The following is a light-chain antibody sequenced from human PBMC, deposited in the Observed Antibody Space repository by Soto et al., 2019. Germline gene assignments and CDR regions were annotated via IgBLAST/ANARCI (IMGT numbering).Light chain of an antibody. CDR3: QQYNDWPLT. CDR1: QSVSSN. Sequence: EVLVTQSPATLSVSPGERAALSCRASQSVSSNLAWYQQKPGQAPWLLIYGASTRATGIPARFSGSGSGTDFTLTISSLQSEDFALYYCQQYNDWPLTFGGGTKVEIK. V-gene: IGKV3-15*01. CDR2: GAS. J-gene: IGKJ4*01.